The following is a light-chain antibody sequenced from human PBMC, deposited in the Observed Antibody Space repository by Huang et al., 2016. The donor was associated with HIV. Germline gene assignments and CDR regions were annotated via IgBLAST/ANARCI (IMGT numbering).Light chain of an antibody. CDR3: QHYGSSPRYT. CDR1: QSVSSSY. V-gene: IGKV3-20*01. CDR2: GAS. J-gene: IGKJ2*01. Sequence: ETVLTQSPGSLSLSPGERATLSCRASQSVSSSYLAWYQQKPGQAPRLLIYGASSRATGIPDRCSGSGSGTDFTLTISRLEPEDFAVYYCQHYGSSPRYTFGQGTKLEIK.